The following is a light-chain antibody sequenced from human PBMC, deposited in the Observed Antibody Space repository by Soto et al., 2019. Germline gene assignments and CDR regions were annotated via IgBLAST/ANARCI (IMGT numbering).Light chain of an antibody. J-gene: IGKJ4*01. CDR2: LGS. V-gene: IGKV2-28*01. Sequence: DIVMTQSPLSLPVTPGEPSSISCSASHSLLHSNGYNYLDWYLQKPGQSPQLLIYLGSNRVSGVPDRFSGSGSGTDFTLKISRVEAEDVGVYYCMQALQTTYTFGGGTKVDIK. CDR3: MQALQTTYT. CDR1: HSLLHSNGYNY.